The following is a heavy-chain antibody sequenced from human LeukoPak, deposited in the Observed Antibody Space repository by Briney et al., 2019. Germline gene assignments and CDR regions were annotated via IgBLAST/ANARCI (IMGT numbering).Heavy chain of an antibody. V-gene: IGHV3-30*18. CDR1: GFTFSSYG. Sequence: PGGSLRLPCAASGFTFSSYGMHWVRQAPGKGLEWVAVISYDGSNKYYADSVKGRLTISRDNSKNTLYLQMNSLRAEDTAVYYCAKGDLYYDILTGYHTPPDAFDIWGQGTMVTVSS. J-gene: IGHJ3*02. D-gene: IGHD3-9*01. CDR3: AKGDLYYDILTGYHTPPDAFDI. CDR2: ISYDGSNK.